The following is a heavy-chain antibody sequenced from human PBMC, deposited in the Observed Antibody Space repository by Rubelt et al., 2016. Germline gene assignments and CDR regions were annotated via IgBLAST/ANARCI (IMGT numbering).Heavy chain of an antibody. D-gene: IGHD3-10*01. Sequence: QVQLVQSGAEVKKPGASVKVSCKASGYTFTDYFIHWVRQAPGQGLEWMGRIHPDAGFTKNKQKFEGRVTLTRDTSITTAFMELSSLRSDDTAVYYCAIDYNRRESNWFDPWGQGTLVTVSS. CDR2: IHPDAGFT. V-gene: IGHV1-2*06. CDR1: GYTFTDYF. J-gene: IGHJ5*02. CDR3: AIDYNRRESNWFDP.